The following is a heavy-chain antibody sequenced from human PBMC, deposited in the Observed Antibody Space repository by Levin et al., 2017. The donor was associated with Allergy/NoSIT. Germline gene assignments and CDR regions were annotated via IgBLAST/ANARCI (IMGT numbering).Heavy chain of an antibody. V-gene: IGHV4-4*07. CDR3: ARGHSGGDAFDF. CDR2: IYTSGGT. J-gene: IGHJ3*01. CDR1: GGSISSYY. Sequence: KASETLSLTCTVSGGSISSYYWSWIRQPAGKGLEWIGRIYTSGGTNYNPSLKSRVTLSVDTSKNQFSLKLRSVTAADTAVYYCARGHSGGDAFDFWGQGTMVTVSS. D-gene: IGHD5-12*01.